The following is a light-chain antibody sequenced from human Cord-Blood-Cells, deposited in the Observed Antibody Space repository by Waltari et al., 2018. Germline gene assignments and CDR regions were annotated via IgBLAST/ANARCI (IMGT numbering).Light chain of an antibody. CDR3: QKSYSTLT. Sequence: DIQMTQSPSSLSASVGDRVTITCRARQSISSYLNWYQQKPGKAPKLLIYAASSLQSVVPSRFSGSGSGTDFTLTISSLQPEDFATYYCQKSYSTLTFGGGTKVEIK. CDR2: AAS. J-gene: IGKJ4*01. CDR1: QSISSY. V-gene: IGKV1-39*01.